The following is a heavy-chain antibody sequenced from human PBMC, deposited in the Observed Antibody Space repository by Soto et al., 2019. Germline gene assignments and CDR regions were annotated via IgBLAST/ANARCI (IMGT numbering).Heavy chain of an antibody. D-gene: IGHD3-10*01. CDR3: ARVPRLGFGELLLDY. CDR1: GGSISSSNW. CDR2: IYHSGST. V-gene: IGHV4-4*02. J-gene: IGHJ4*02. Sequence: QVQLQESGPGLVKPSRTLSLTCAVAGGSISSSNWWSWVRQPPGKGLEWIGEIYHSGSTNYNPSLKSRVTISVDKSKNQFSLKLSSVTAADTAVYYCARVPRLGFGELLLDYWGQGTLVTVSS.